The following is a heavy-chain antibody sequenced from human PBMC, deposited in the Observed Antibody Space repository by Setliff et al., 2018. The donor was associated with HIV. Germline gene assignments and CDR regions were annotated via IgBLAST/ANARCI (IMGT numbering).Heavy chain of an antibody. V-gene: IGHV4-34*01. J-gene: IGHJ1*01. CDR1: GGSFSSYY. Sequence: PSETLSLTCAVYGGSFSSYYWIWIRQPPGKGLEWIGEINHSGSTAYNPSLKSLVTISVDTSKNQLSLKLSSVTAADTAVYYCARAGYYGSTSYWEYFQHWGQGTLVTVSS. CDR2: INHSGST. CDR3: ARAGYYGSTSYWEYFQH. D-gene: IGHD3-22*01.